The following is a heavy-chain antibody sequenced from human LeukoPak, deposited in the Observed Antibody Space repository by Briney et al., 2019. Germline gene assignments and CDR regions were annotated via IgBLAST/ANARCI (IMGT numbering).Heavy chain of an antibody. J-gene: IGHJ4*02. V-gene: IGHV4-30-4*01. CDR1: GGSISSGDYY. CDR3: ARASSPLRPLYYFDY. D-gene: IGHD3-16*01. Sequence: SQTLSLTCTVSGGSISSGDYYWSWIRQPPGKGLEWIGYIYYSGSTYYNPSLKSRVTISVDTSKNQFSLKLSSVTAADTAVYYCARASSPLRPLYYFDYWGQGTLVTVSS. CDR2: IYYSGST.